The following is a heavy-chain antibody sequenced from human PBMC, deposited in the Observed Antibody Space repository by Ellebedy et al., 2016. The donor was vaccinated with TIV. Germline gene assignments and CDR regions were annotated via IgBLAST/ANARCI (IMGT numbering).Heavy chain of an antibody. CDR3: AKGITAAVVEGSLFDP. Sequence: GGSLRLXXAASGFTFSSYTMRWVRQAPGKGLEWVSDISGSGGGTYYADSVKGRFTISRDNSKNTLYLQMNSPRVEDTAVYYCAKGITAAVVEGSLFDPWGQGTLVTVSS. J-gene: IGHJ5*02. V-gene: IGHV3-23*01. CDR2: ISGSGGGT. D-gene: IGHD6-13*01. CDR1: GFTFSSYT.